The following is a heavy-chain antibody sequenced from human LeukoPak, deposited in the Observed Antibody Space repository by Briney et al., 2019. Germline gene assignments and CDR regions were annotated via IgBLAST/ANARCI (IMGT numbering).Heavy chain of an antibody. D-gene: IGHD4-17*01. CDR3: AKSLYGDYGY. V-gene: IGHV3-23*01. Sequence: GGSLRLSCAASGFTFSNYAMIWVRQAPGKGLEWVSSISGSGSNTYYADSVKGRFTISRDNSKNTLYLQMNSLRAEDTAVYYCAKSLYGDYGYWGQGTLVTVSS. J-gene: IGHJ4*02. CDR2: ISGSGSNT. CDR1: GFTFSNYA.